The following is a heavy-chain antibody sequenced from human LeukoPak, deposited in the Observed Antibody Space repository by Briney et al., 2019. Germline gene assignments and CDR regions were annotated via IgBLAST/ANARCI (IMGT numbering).Heavy chain of an antibody. D-gene: IGHD2/OR15-2a*01. J-gene: IGHJ1*01. Sequence: PSETLSLTCTVSGYSISSGYYWSWIRQPPGKGLEWIGEINHSGSTNYNPSLKSRVTISVDTSKNQFSLKLSSVTAADTAVYYCARQPFRRHFQHWGQGTLVTVSS. V-gene: IGHV4-38-2*02. CDR2: INHSGST. CDR1: GYSISSGYY. CDR3: ARQPFRRHFQH.